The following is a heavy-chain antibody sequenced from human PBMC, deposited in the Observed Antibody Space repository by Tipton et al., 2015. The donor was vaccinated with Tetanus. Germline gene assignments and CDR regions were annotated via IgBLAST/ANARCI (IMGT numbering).Heavy chain of an antibody. D-gene: IGHD3-16*01. CDR2: IYPGDSYS. J-gene: IGHJ2*01. CDR3: ARPLTSVAFGGFAFDV. CDR1: GYMFSSHW. Sequence: QLVQSGAEVKQPGESLKISCKGSGYMFSSHWIGWVRQVPGKGLEWLGTIYPGDSYSTYSPSFEGQVTISVDRSIGTAYLQWSSLKASDTAIYYCARPLTSVAFGGFAFDVWGRGTMVTVSS. V-gene: IGHV5-51*01.